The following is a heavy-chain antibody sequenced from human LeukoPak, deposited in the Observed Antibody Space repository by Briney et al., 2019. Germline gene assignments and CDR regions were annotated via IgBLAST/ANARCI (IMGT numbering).Heavy chain of an antibody. D-gene: IGHD1-20*01. J-gene: IGHJ1*01. CDR1: GFTFDEYG. CDR2: ISLNGGAS. Sequence: GGSLRLSCAASGFTFDEYGMSWVRQAPGKGLEWVSGISLNGGASGYADSVRGRFTISRDNANNSISLQMNSLRVEDTALYYCVRGITMFQYWGQGTLVTVSS. CDR3: VRGITMFQY. V-gene: IGHV3-20*04.